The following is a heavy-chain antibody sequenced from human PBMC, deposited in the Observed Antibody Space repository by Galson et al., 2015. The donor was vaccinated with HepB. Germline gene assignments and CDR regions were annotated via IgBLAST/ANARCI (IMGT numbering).Heavy chain of an antibody. CDR3: ARDSRQDYSDTSGYWGDGR. Sequence: SLRLSCAASGFMFSSYSMIWVRQAPGKGLEWVSSISGSSIYINYGDSVKGRFTISRDNAKNLLYLQMNSLRPEDTAVYYCARDSRQDYSDTSGYWGDGRWGQGTLVTVSS. J-gene: IGHJ4*02. V-gene: IGHV3-21*06. CDR1: GFMFSSYS. D-gene: IGHD3-22*01. CDR2: ISGSSIYI.